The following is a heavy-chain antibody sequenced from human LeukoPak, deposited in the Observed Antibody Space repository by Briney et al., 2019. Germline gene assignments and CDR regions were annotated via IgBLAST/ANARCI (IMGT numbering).Heavy chain of an antibody. D-gene: IGHD7-27*01. CDR3: WGNYYYYMDV. J-gene: IGHJ6*03. CDR2: IRSKAYGGTT. Sequence: GGSLRLSCTASGFTFGDYDMSWVRQAPGKGLEWIGFIRSKAYGGTTGYAASVKGRFTISRDDCKSIAYLQVNSPKTQDTGVYYCWGNYYYYMDVWGKGTTVTVSS. V-gene: IGHV3-49*04. CDR1: GFTFGDYD.